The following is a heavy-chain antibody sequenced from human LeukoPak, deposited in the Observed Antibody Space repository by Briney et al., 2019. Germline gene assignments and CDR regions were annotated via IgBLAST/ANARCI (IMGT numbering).Heavy chain of an antibody. CDR1: GFTFDDYA. V-gene: IGHV3-43D*03. CDR2: ITWDGGST. D-gene: IGHD3-22*01. Sequence: GGSLRLSCAASGFTFDDYAMHWVRQGPGKGLEWVSLITWDGGSTYYADSVKGRFTISRDNAKNSLYLQMNSLRAEDTAVYYCARVLHKRNYDSTTYYGYWGQGTLVTVSS. J-gene: IGHJ4*02. CDR3: ARVLHKRNYDSTTYYGY.